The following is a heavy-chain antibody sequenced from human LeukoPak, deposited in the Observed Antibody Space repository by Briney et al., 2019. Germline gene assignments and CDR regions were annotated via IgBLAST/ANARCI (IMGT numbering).Heavy chain of an antibody. V-gene: IGHV3-7*03. CDR2: VKQDGSEK. CDR1: GFTLSTYW. J-gene: IGHJ4*02. CDR3: QRDWDY. Sequence: GGSLRLSCAASGFTLSTYWMSWVRQAPGKGLEWVANVKQDGSEKYYVDSVKGRFTISRDNAKNSVYLQMSRLRAEDTAVYYCQRDWDYWGQGILVTVSS.